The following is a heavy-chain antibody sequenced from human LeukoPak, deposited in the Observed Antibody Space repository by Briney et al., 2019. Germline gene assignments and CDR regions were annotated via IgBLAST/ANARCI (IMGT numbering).Heavy chain of an antibody. V-gene: IGHV1-46*01. D-gene: IGHD1-1*01. CDR2: INPSGGST. CDR1: GYTFSSYY. J-gene: IGHJ4*02. Sequence: ASVKVSCKASGYTFSSYYIHWVRQAPGQGLEWMGFINPSGGSTSYAQKFQGRVTMTSDTSTSAVYMELSSLRSEDTAMYYCARNVGSGFDYWGQGTLVTVSS. CDR3: ARNVGSGFDY.